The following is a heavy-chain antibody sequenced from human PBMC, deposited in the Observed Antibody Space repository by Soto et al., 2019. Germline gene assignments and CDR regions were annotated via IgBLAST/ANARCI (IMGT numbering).Heavy chain of an antibody. V-gene: IGHV4-39*01. CDR3: ARLHHDYGDYWSPVRSPELYFDY. CDR1: GGSISSSSYY. D-gene: IGHD4-17*01. J-gene: IGHJ4*02. CDR2: IYYSGST. Sequence: TSETLCLTYTVSGGSISSSSYYWGWIRQPPGKGLEWIGSIYYSGSTYYNPSLKSRVTISVDTSKNQFPLKLSSVTAADTAVYYCARLHHDYGDYWSPVRSPELYFDYWGQGTLVTVSS.